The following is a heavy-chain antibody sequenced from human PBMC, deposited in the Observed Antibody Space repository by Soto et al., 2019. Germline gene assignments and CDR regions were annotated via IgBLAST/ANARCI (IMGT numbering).Heavy chain of an antibody. V-gene: IGHV3-21*01. J-gene: IGHJ4*02. CDR3: ARAPSYYYDSSGYYYDY. CDR1: GFTFSSYS. D-gene: IGHD3-22*01. Sequence: GGSLRLSCAASGFTFSSYSMNWVRQAPGKGLEWVSSISSSSSYIYYADSVKGRFTISRDNAKNSLYLQMNSLRAEDTAVYYCARAPSYYYDSSGYYYDYWGQGTLVTVSS. CDR2: ISSSSSYI.